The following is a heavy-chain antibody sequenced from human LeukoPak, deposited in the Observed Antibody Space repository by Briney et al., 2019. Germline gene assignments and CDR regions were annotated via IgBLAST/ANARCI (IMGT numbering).Heavy chain of an antibody. CDR3: AKSLGVVPAANDY. CDR2: IGGSSGST. D-gene: IGHD2-2*01. V-gene: IGHV3-23*01. Sequence: GGSLRLSCAASGFTFNSYAMSWVRQAPGKGLERVSGIGGSSGSTYYADSLKGRFTISRDNSKNTLYLQMNSLRAEDTAVYYCAKSLGVVPAANDYWGQGTLVTVSS. J-gene: IGHJ4*02. CDR1: GFTFNSYA.